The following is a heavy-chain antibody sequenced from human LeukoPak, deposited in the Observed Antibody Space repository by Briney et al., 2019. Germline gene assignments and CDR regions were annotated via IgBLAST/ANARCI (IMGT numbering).Heavy chain of an antibody. CDR3: AREGISVAVAGAKGMYYFDY. Sequence: SETLSLTCTVSGGSISSYYWSWIRQPPGKGLEWIGYIYYSGSTNYNPSLKSRVTISVDTSKNQFSLKLSSVTAADTAVYYCAREGISVAVAGAKGMYYFDYWGQGTLVTVSS. CDR2: IYYSGST. V-gene: IGHV4-59*01. J-gene: IGHJ4*02. D-gene: IGHD6-19*01. CDR1: GGSISSYY.